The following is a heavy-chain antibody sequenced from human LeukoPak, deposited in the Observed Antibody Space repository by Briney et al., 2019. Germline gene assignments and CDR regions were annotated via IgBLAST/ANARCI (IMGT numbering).Heavy chain of an antibody. V-gene: IGHV4-4*07. D-gene: IGHD4-17*01. Sequence: SETLSLTCTVSGGSISSYYWSWIRQPAGKGLEWVGRIYNSGSTNYNPSLKSRVAMSVDTSKNQFSLKLSSVTAADTAVYYCARDLYGDYADWFDLWGQGTLVTVSS. J-gene: IGHJ5*02. CDR3: ARDLYGDYADWFDL. CDR1: GGSISSYY. CDR2: IYNSGST.